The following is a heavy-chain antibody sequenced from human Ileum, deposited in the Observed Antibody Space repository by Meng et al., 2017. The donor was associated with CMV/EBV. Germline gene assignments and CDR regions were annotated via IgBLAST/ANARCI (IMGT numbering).Heavy chain of an antibody. D-gene: IGHD2-21*02. Sequence: QLQSQESGPRRSKPSETLSLACIGSVDSTSEKCWNWLRLPAGKGLEWTGLIHSSGDSYYNPSLKSRVTISIDTSRNQFFLKLISVTAADTAMYYCARWVTGSPGFDCWGQGTLVTVSS. J-gene: IGHJ4*02. CDR3: ARWVTGSPGFDC. CDR2: IHSSGDS. V-gene: IGHV4-4*07. CDR1: VDSTSEKC.